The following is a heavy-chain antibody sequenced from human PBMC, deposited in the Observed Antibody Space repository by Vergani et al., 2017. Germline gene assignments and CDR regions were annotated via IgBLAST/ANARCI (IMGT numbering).Heavy chain of an antibody. Sequence: EVQLVESGGDLVQPGRSLRLSCTASGFTFGYYAMDWFRQAPGQGLEWGGVIRSKAYCQSTIYTASVKCRFTSSRDDSKSIAYLQMKNLQTEDTAMYYCVRDQVSMLRGSDALDILGQGTMVTVSS. CDR3: VRDQVSMLRGSDALDI. D-gene: IGHD3-10*01. CDR1: GFTFGYYA. V-gene: IGHV3-49*01. CDR2: IRSKAYCQST. J-gene: IGHJ3*02.